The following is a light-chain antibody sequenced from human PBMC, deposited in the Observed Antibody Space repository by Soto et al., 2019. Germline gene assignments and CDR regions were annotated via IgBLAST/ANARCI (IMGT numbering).Light chain of an antibody. J-gene: IGKJ4*01. Sequence: DIQMTQSPSTLSASVGDRVTITCRAGQSVGDWLAWYQQKPGRAPTLVISQASTLEGAVPSRFSGRGSGTDFTLTISSLQPDDFATYYCQQYQRLPLTFGGGTKVEIK. CDR2: QAS. V-gene: IGKV1-5*03. CDR1: QSVGDW. CDR3: QQYQRLPLT.